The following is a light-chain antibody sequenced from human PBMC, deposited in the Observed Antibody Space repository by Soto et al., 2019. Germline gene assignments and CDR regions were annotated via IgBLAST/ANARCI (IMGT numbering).Light chain of an antibody. J-gene: IGKJ1*01. CDR3: QQSYSTTWT. V-gene: IGKV1-39*01. CDR2: AAS. Sequence: DIQMTQSPSSLSASVGDRVTITCRASQSISSYLNWYQQKPGKAPKLLIYAASSLQSGVTSRFSGSGSGTYFTLTISSLQPEDFATYYCQQSYSTTWTFGQGTKV. CDR1: QSISSY.